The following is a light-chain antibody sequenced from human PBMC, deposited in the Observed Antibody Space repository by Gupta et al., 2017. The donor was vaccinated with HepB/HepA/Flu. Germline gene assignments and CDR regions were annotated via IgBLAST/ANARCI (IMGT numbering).Light chain of an antibody. CDR1: QSLLHTNGYNY. Sequence: MVMPQSPLSLLVLPGQPASISCRASQSLLHTNGYNYLEGYLQKPGQSPQILIYLGSSRASGVPDKFIGRGAGTDVTMKISSVVAADVGVMYCMQPLQTDHTFGPGTRVDIK. CDR3: MQPLQTDHT. J-gene: IGKJ3*01. V-gene: IGKV2-28*01. CDR2: LGS.